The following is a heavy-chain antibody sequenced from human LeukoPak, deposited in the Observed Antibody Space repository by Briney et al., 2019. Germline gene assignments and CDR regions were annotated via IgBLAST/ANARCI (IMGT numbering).Heavy chain of an antibody. CDR2: IWHDGSHA. Sequence: RRSLRLSCAASGFSFSNYGFHWVSQTPGKGLEWVAVIWHDGSHAYYSDSVKGRFTISTDNAKNTACLQMDSLRVEDTAIYYFAKEKDASGDSYFDPWGQGALFTVSP. CDR1: GFSFSNYG. J-gene: IGHJ5*02. V-gene: IGHV3-33*06. CDR3: AKEKDASGDSYFDP. D-gene: IGHD2-21*02.